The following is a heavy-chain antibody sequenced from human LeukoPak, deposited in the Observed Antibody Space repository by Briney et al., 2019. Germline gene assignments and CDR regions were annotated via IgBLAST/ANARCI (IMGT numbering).Heavy chain of an antibody. CDR2: IYPGDSDT. J-gene: IGHJ4*02. V-gene: IGHV5-51*01. CDR1: GYSFTSYW. CDR3: ARHTYYYDSSGYYFDY. Sequence: GESLKISCKGSGYSFTSYWIGWVRQMPGKGLEWMGLIYPGDSDTRYSPSFQGQVTISADKSISTAYLQWSSLKASDTAMYYCARHTYYYDSSGYYFDYWGQGTLVTVSS. D-gene: IGHD3-22*01.